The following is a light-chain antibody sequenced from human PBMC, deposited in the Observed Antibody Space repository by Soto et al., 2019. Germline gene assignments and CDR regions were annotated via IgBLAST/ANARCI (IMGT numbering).Light chain of an antibody. J-gene: IGKJ1*01. CDR2: AAS. CDR3: QQSYSTPRT. Sequence: DIQMTQSPSSLSASVGDRVIITCRASQSISSYLNWYQQKPGKAPKLLIYAASSLQSGVPSRFSGSGSGTDFTLTISSLQLEDFATYYCQQSYSTPRTFGQGTKVEIK. V-gene: IGKV1-39*01. CDR1: QSISSY.